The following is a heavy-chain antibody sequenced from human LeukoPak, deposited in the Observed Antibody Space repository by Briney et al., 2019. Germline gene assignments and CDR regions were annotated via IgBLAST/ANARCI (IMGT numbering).Heavy chain of an antibody. Sequence: ASVKVSCKASGYTFTGYYMHRVRQAPGQGLEWMGRINPNSGGTNYAQKFQGRVTMTRDTSISTAYMELSRLRSDDTAVYYCARDRARYCSGGSCYSPGYWGQGTLVTVSS. V-gene: IGHV1-2*06. J-gene: IGHJ4*02. D-gene: IGHD2-15*01. CDR1: GYTFTGYY. CDR3: ARDRARYCSGGSCYSPGY. CDR2: INPNSGGT.